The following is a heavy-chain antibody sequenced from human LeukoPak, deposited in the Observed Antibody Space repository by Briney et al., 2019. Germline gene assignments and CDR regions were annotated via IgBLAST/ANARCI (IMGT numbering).Heavy chain of an antibody. Sequence: SETLSLTCTVSGGSISSSSYYWGWIRQPPGKGLEWIGSIYYSGSTYYNPSLKSRVTISVDTSKNQFSLKLSSVTAADMAVYYCARGPSYYYYHGLDVWGRGTTVTVSS. CDR3: ARGPSYYYYHGLDV. CDR2: IYYSGST. V-gene: IGHV4-39*01. D-gene: IGHD3-16*02. J-gene: IGHJ6*02. CDR1: GGSISSSSYY.